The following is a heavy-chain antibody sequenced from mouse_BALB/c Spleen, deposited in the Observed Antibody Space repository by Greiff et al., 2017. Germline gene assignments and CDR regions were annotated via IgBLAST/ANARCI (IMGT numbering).Heavy chain of an antibody. CDR1: GFTFSDYY. V-gene: IGHV5-4*02. Sequence: EVMLVESGGGLVKPGGSLKLSCAASGFTFSDYYMYWVRQTPEKRLEWVATISDGGSYTYYPDSVKGRFTISRDNAKNKLYLQMSSLKAEDTAMYYCASPSYGNYGGWFADWGQGTLVTVSA. CDR2: ISDGGSYT. CDR3: ASPSYGNYGGWFAD. D-gene: IGHD2-10*02. J-gene: IGHJ3*01.